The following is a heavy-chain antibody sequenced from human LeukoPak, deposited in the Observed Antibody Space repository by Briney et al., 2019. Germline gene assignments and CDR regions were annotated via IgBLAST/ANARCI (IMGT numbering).Heavy chain of an antibody. Sequence: SETLSLTCTVSGGSISSSSYYWGWIRQPPGKGLEWIGSIYYSGSTYYNPSLKSRVTISVDTSKNQFSLKLSSVTAADTAVYYCARGPEVIWGSYRFDYWGQGTLVTVSS. CDR3: ARGPEVIWGSYRFDY. D-gene: IGHD3-16*02. CDR1: GGSISSSSYY. V-gene: IGHV4-39*07. CDR2: IYYSGST. J-gene: IGHJ4*02.